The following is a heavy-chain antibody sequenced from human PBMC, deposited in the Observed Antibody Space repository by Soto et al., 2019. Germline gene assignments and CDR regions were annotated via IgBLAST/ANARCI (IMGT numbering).Heavy chain of an antibody. V-gene: IGHV3-66*01. CDR1: GFTFSNAW. J-gene: IGHJ6*02. D-gene: IGHD3-10*01. Sequence: PGGSLRLSCAASGFTFSNAWMSWVRQAPGKGLEWVSVIYSGGSTYYADSVKGRFTISRDNSKNTLYLQMDSLRAEDTAVYYCASIDMVRGGGYYGLDVWGQGTTVTVSS. CDR3: ASIDMVRGGGYYGLDV. CDR2: IYSGGST.